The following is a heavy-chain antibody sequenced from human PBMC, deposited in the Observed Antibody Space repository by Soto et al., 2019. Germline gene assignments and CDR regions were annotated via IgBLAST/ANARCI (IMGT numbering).Heavy chain of an antibody. J-gene: IGHJ6*02. V-gene: IGHV1-18*01. CDR1: GYTFTNYG. CDR2: ISGYNGNT. CDR3: AREGSAPYYSYGMDV. Sequence: QVQLVQSGAEVKKPGASVKVSCKASGYTFTNYGFSWVRQAPGQELEWMGWISGYNGNTKYADKFQGRVTMTADTSRSTAHMELRSLRSDDTAVYYCAREGSAPYYSYGMDVWGQGTAVTVTS. D-gene: IGHD3-10*01.